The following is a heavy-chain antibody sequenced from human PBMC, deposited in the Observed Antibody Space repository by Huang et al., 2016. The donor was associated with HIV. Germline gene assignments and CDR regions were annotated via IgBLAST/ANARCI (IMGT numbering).Heavy chain of an antibody. CDR1: GGSIRSGGYY. CDR3: ARSDYFDTPNAFDI. J-gene: IGHJ3*02. D-gene: IGHD3-22*01. Sequence: QVQLQESGPGLVKPSQTLSLTCTVSGGSIRSGGYYWSWIRQPPGKGLEWIGYIYYSGSSYYNPSLKSRVTIAVDTSKNQFSLKLSSVTAADTAVYYCARSDYFDTPNAFDIWGQGTMVTVSS. CDR2: IYYSGSS. V-gene: IGHV4-30-4*08.